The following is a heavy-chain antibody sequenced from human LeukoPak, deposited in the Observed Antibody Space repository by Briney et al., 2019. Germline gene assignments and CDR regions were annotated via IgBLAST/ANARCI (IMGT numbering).Heavy chain of an antibody. CDR2: IKQDGSEK. D-gene: IGHD4/OR15-4a*01. V-gene: IGHV3-7*01. CDR3: ARDRGDYHAFDI. Sequence: GGSLRLSCAVSGFTVSSNYMSWVRQAPGKGLEWVANIKQDGSEKYYVDSVKGRFTISRDNAKNSLYLQMNSLRAEDTAVYYCARDRGDYHAFDIWGQGTMVTASS. J-gene: IGHJ3*02. CDR1: GFTVSSNY.